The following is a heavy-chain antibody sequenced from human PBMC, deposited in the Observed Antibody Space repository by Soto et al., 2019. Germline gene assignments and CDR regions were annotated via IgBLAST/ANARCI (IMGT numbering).Heavy chain of an antibody. Sequence: GESLNITCKGSGYSFTSYWIGWVRQMPGKGLEWMGIIYPGDSDTRYSPSFQGQVTISADKSISTAYLQWSSLKASDTAMYYCARSDYDILTGHIDYWGQGTLVTVSS. J-gene: IGHJ4*02. CDR3: ARSDYDILTGHIDY. CDR1: GYSFTSYW. V-gene: IGHV5-51*01. D-gene: IGHD3-9*01. CDR2: IYPGDSDT.